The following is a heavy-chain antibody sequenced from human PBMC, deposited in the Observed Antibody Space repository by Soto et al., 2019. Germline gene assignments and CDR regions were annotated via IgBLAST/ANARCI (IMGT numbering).Heavy chain of an antibody. CDR2: IYPGDSDT. Sequence: GESLKISCKGSGYSFTSYWIGWVRRMPGKGLEWMGIIYPGDSDTRYSPSFKGQVLTSADKYIRSSYLQWSSLKASDTAMYYCARYRQSRPGIFGVVSRPRGMNVWGQGTTVTVSS. J-gene: IGHJ6*02. V-gene: IGHV5-51*01. CDR3: ARYRQSRPGIFGVVSRPRGMNV. CDR1: GYSFTSYW. D-gene: IGHD3-3*01.